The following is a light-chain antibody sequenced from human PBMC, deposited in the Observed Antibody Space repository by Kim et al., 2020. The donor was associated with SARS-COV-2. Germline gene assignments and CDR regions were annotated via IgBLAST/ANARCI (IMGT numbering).Light chain of an antibody. J-gene: IGKJ4*01. CDR1: QSVSSN. V-gene: IGKV3-15*01. CDR2: GAS. Sequence: VSPGERATLSCRASQSVSSNLAWYQQKPGQAPRLLIYGASTRATNIPARFSGSESGTEFTLTISSLQSEDFAVYYCQQYNNWPLTFGGGTKVEIK. CDR3: QQYNNWPLT.